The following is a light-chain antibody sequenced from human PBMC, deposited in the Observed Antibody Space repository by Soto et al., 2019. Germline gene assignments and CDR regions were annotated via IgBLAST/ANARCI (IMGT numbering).Light chain of an antibody. J-gene: IGKJ2*01. CDR3: QQSFTIPYT. CDR2: SAS. Sequence: DIPMTQSPSSLSASVGDRVTITCRASQNIRNYLNWYQQKPGKAPTLLIHSASTLRSGVPSRFSGSGSETDFSLTISSLQPEDFASYHCQQSFTIPYTFGQGTNVAIK. V-gene: IGKV1-39*01. CDR1: QNIRNY.